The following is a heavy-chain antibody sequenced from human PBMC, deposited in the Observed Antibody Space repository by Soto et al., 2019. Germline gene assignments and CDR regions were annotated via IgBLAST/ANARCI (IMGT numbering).Heavy chain of an antibody. V-gene: IGHV1-46*01. CDR1: GYTFTTYY. CDR2: ISPDGGRT. J-gene: IGHJ4*02. CDR3: ATSDPGHY. Sequence: QVQLVQSGAEVKKPGASVNVSCTASGYTFTTYYMHWVRQAPGQGLEWMGIISPDGGRTSYAQKFQGIVTMTRDTSTSTVYMELSSLRAEDTAVYYCATSDPGHYWGQGTLVTVSS.